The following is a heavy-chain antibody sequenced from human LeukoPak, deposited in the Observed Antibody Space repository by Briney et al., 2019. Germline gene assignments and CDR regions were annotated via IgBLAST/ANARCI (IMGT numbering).Heavy chain of an antibody. V-gene: IGHV3-21*01. CDR3: ARETYCSGGSCYKGNAFDI. CDR2: ISSSSSYI. CDR1: GFTFSSYT. Sequence: PGGSLSLSCAASGFTFSSYTMNWVRQAPGKGLEWVSSISSSSSYIYYADSVKGRFTISRDNAKNSLYLQMNSLRADDTAVYYCARETYCSGGSCYKGNAFDIWGQGTMVTVSS. D-gene: IGHD2-15*01. J-gene: IGHJ3*02.